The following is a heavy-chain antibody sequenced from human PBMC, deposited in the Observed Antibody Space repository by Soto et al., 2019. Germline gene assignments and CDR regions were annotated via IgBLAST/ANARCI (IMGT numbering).Heavy chain of an antibody. V-gene: IGHV4-31*03. CDR2: IYYSGSS. Sequence: QVQLQESGPGLVKPSQTLSLTCTVSGGSISSGAYYWSWIRQHPGKGLEWIGYIYYSGSSYYNPSIKSRVTISVDTSKTHFFLQLDSVTVADTAVYYCARVVVAATPWFDPWGQGTLVTVSS. J-gene: IGHJ5*02. CDR1: GGSISSGAYY. CDR3: ARVVVAATPWFDP. D-gene: IGHD2-15*01.